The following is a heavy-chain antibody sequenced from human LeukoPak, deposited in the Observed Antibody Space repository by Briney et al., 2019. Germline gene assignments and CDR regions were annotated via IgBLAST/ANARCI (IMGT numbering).Heavy chain of an antibody. CDR3: AADHQFSGWESAYGMDV. D-gene: IGHD6-19*01. V-gene: IGHV1-58*02. CDR2: IDVGSGHT. J-gene: IGHJ6*02. Sequence: ASVKVSCKASGFSFTTSAMQWVRQARGQRLEWIGWIDVGSGHTRYAQKFQERIAITRDMSTSTVYMQLSSLRSEDTAVYYCAADHQFSGWESAYGMDVWGQGTTVTVSS. CDR1: GFSFTTSA.